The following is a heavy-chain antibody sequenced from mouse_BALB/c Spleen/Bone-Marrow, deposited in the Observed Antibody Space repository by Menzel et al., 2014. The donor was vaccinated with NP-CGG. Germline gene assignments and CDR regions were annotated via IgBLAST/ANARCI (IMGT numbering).Heavy chain of an antibody. CDR2: ISNGGGST. Sequence: EVKLVDSGGGLVQPGGSLKLSCAASGFTFSSYSMSWVRQTPEKRLEWVAYISNGGGSTYYPDTVKGRFTISRDNAKNTLYLQMSSLKSEDTAMYYCARQLGLRVDYWGQGSSVTVSS. CDR3: ARQLGLRVDY. D-gene: IGHD3-1*01. CDR1: GFTFSSYS. V-gene: IGHV5-12-2*01. J-gene: IGHJ4*01.